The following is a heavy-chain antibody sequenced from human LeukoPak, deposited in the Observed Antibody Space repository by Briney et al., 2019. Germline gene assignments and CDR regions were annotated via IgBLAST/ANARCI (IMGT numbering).Heavy chain of an antibody. V-gene: IGHV1-69*05. D-gene: IGHD1-26*01. Sequence: SVEVSCKASGGTFSSYAISWVRQAPGQGLEWMGGIIPIFGTANYAQKFQGRVTITTDESTSTAYMELSSLRSEDTAVYYCARDFKGGSYPEDDAFDIWGQGTMVTVSS. J-gene: IGHJ3*02. CDR1: GGTFSSYA. CDR2: IIPIFGTA. CDR3: ARDFKGGSYPEDDAFDI.